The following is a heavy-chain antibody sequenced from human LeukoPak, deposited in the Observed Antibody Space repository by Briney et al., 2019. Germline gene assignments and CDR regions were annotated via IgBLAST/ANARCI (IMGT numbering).Heavy chain of an antibody. J-gene: IGHJ1*01. D-gene: IGHD2/OR15-2a*01. V-gene: IGHV4-59*08. CDR3: ARRDQIGANFQH. CDR1: GGSISSYY. Sequence: SETLSLTCTVSGGSISSYYWSWIRQPPGKGLEWIGYIYNSGSTNYNPSLKSRVTISVDTSKNQFSLKLSSVTAADTAVYYCARRDQIGANFQHWGQGTLVTVSS. CDR2: IYNSGST.